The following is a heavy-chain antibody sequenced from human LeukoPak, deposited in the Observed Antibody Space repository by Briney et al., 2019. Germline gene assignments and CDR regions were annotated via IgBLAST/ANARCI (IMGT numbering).Heavy chain of an antibody. CDR2: IYPGDSDH. Sequence: GESLKISCKGSGYSFTSYWIGGVRQMPGKGLEGMWIIYPGDSDHRYSPSCRGQVTISADKYISTAYLQWSSLKASDTAMYYCARGTYYYDSSGYYYAPFDYWGQGTLVTVSS. CDR1: GYSFTSYW. D-gene: IGHD3-22*01. V-gene: IGHV5-51*01. CDR3: ARGTYYYDSSGYYYAPFDY. J-gene: IGHJ4*02.